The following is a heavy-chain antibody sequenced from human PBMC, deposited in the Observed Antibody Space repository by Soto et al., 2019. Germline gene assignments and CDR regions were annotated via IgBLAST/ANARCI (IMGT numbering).Heavy chain of an antibody. CDR1: GFTFSSYA. J-gene: IGHJ4*02. CDR2: ISGSGGDT. V-gene: IGHV3-23*01. CDR3: ARGGYASGWSFDF. Sequence: PGGSLRLSCAASGFTFSSYAMTWVRQAPGKGLEWVSTISGSGGDTFHADSVKGRFTISRDNSKNTLYLQMNSLRAEDTAVYYCARGGYASGWSFDFWGQGTLVTAPQ. D-gene: IGHD6-19*01.